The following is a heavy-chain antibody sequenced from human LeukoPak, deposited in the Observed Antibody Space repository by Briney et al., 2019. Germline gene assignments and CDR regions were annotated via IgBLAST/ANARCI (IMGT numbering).Heavy chain of an antibody. D-gene: IGHD3-22*01. CDR1: GGTFSSYA. V-gene: IGHV1-69*13. CDR2: IIPIFGTA. CDR3: ARVGPTGYYDSSGLETGYGMDV. J-gene: IGHJ6*02. Sequence: SAKVSCKASGGTFSSYAISWVRQAPGQGLEWMGGIIPIFGTANYAQKFQGRVTITADESTSTAYMELSSLRSEDTAVYYCARVGPTGYYDSSGLETGYGMDVWGQGTTVTVSS.